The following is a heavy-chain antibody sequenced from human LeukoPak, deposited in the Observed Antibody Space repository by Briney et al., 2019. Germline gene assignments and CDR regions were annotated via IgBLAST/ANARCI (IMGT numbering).Heavy chain of an antibody. V-gene: IGHV3-23*01. D-gene: IGHD3-3*01. CDR3: ASSFFGEKNP. Sequence: GGSLRLSCVASGFIFSDYAMNWVRQAPGKGLQWVSSISGPGGNTYYADSVRGRFTISRDNAKNTLYLQMNGLRAEDTAVYYCASSFFGEKNPWGQGTLVTVSS. J-gene: IGHJ5*02. CDR1: GFIFSDYA. CDR2: ISGPGGNT.